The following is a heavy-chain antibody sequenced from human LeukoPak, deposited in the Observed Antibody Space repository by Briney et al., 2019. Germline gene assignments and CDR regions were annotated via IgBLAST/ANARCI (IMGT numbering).Heavy chain of an antibody. Sequence: GGSLRLSCAASGFTFSSYAMSWVRQVPGRGLEWVAFIRYDGGNKYYADSVKGRFTISRDNSKNTLYLQMNSQRGEDTALYYCAKDRVVSREPAAFDVWGQGTMVTVSS. D-gene: IGHD2-15*01. CDR2: IRYDGGNK. CDR3: AKDRVVSREPAAFDV. V-gene: IGHV3-30*02. CDR1: GFTFSSYA. J-gene: IGHJ3*01.